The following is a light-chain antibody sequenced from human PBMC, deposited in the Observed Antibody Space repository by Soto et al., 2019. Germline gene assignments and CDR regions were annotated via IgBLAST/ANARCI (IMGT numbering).Light chain of an antibody. V-gene: IGKV1-5*03. CDR3: QQYNSYPRT. CDR1: QSISSW. J-gene: IGKJ1*01. CDR2: NAS. Sequence: DIQMTQSPSTLSSSVGDRVTLTCRASQSISSWLAWYQQKPGKTPKVLIYNASSFESGVPSRFSGSGSGTEFTLTISSLQPDDFAAYYCQQYNSYPRTFGQGTKVEI.